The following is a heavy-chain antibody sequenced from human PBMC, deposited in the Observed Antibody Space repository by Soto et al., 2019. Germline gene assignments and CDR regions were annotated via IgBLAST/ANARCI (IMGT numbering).Heavy chain of an antibody. CDR1: GFTFSSYD. CDR3: AGGQAIMSVRARDY. J-gene: IGHJ4*02. D-gene: IGHD3-16*01. Sequence: EVQVLESGGGLVQPGGSLRLSCAASGFTFSSYDMTWVRQAPGKGLEWVSTISSNGANVYYADSVKGRFTISRDNSKKVVYGQMNSLADDDTAIYDWAGGQAIMSVRARDYWGQGPLVTVSS. CDR2: ISSNGANV. V-gene: IGHV3-23*01.